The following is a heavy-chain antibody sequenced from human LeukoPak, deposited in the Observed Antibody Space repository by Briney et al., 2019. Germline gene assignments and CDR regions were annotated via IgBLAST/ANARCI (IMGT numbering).Heavy chain of an antibody. J-gene: IGHJ4*02. V-gene: IGHV3-74*01. D-gene: IGHD3-22*01. CDR1: GFTFTTYW. CDR2: INSDGSST. CDR3: VRQYSYDSSGYYPWDY. Sequence: GGSLRLSCAASGFTFTTYWMHWVRQAPGKGLVWVSRINSDGSSTTYADSVKGRFTISRDNAKNTLYLQMNSLRAEDTAMYYCVRQYSYDSSGYYPWDYWGQGTLVTVSS.